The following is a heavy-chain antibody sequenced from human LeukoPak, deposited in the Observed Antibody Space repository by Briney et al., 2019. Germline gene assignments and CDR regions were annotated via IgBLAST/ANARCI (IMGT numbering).Heavy chain of an antibody. D-gene: IGHD3-22*01. CDR3: ARDPYYYDSSGYYYGDSDY. V-gene: IGHV3-48*03. CDR2: ISSSGSTI. CDR1: GFTFSSYE. Sequence: GGSLRLSCAASGFTFSSYEMNWVRQAPGKGLERVSYISSSGSTIYYADSVKGRFTISRDNAKNSLYLQMNSLRAEDTALYYCARDPYYYDSSGYYYGDSDYWGQGTLVTVSS. J-gene: IGHJ4*02.